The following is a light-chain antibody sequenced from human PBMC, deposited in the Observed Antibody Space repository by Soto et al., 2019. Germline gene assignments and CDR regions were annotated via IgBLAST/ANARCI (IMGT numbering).Light chain of an antibody. J-gene: IGLJ2*01. Sequence: QSALTQPASVSGSPGQSIAISCTGSISDVGGYHYVSWYQQHSGKAPKLIIYDVTNRPSGVSDRFSGSKSGNTASLTISGLQAEDEAEYYCSSYTSSSTVIFGGGTKLTVL. CDR2: DVT. V-gene: IGLV2-14*01. CDR3: SSYTSSSTVI. CDR1: ISDVGGYHY.